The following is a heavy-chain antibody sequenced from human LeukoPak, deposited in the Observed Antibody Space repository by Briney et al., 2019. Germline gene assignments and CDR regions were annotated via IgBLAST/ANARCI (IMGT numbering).Heavy chain of an antibody. Sequence: SETLSLTCAVYGETFNGFYWSWIRPPPGKGLEWIGEINHSGSTNYNPSLKSRVTISADTSKNQFSLKLTSLTAADTAVYYCARHVVACFDYWGQGTLVTVSS. V-gene: IGHV4-34*01. J-gene: IGHJ4*02. CDR2: INHSGST. D-gene: IGHD2-21*01. CDR1: GETFNGFY. CDR3: ARHVVACFDY.